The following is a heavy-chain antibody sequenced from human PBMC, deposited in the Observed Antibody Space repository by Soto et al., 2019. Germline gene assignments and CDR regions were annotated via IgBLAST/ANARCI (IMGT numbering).Heavy chain of an antibody. J-gene: IGHJ6*02. CDR3: AKGGAIVAAGTRVYLYNAMDV. CDR1: GYTFTGYY. V-gene: IGHV1-2*02. D-gene: IGHD1-26*01. Sequence: ASVKVSCKASGYTFTGYYVHWVRQAPGQGLEWMGWINPNSGDTYLTQRFQGRVTMNRDTSIGTAYMELRGLTSDDTAEYYCAKGGAIVAAGTRVYLYNAMDVWGQGTTVTVS. CDR2: INPNSGDT.